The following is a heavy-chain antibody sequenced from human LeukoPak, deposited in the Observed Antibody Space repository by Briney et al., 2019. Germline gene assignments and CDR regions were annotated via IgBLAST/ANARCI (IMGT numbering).Heavy chain of an antibody. J-gene: IGHJ4*02. CDR1: GFTFSIRG. D-gene: IGHD4-17*01. CDR3: ARSRDGDAPPFDY. V-gene: IGHV3-30*03. CDR2: IAYDGNDK. Sequence: PGGSLRLSCEASGFTFSIRGMHWVRQAPGKGPEWVAVIAYDGNDKFYAESVKGRFTISRDNSKNTVHLQMNSLRPADTAVYYCARSRDGDAPPFDYWGQGTVVTVSS.